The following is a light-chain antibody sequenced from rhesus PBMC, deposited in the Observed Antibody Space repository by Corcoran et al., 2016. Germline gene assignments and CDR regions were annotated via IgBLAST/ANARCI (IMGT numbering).Light chain of an antibody. CDR3: QQHNSYPFT. V-gene: IGKV1-33*02. Sequence: DIQMTQSPSSLSASVGDTLTITCQASQGFTKSLAWYQQKAGKSPKLLIYAASTLQDGVPSRCSGSGSGTEFTLTIRSLQPEDLATYYCQQHNSYPFTFGPGAKLDIK. CDR1: QGFTKS. CDR2: AAS. J-gene: IGKJ3*01.